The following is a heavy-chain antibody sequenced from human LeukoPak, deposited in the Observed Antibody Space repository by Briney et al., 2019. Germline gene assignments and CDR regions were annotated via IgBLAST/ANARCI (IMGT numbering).Heavy chain of an antibody. Sequence: ASVKVSCKASGYTFTGYYMHWVRQAPGQGLEWMGRINPNSGGTNYAQKFQGRVTMTRDTSISTAYMELSRLRSDDTAVYYCARDLYSGSYFYYFDYWGQGTLATVSS. D-gene: IGHD1-26*01. CDR3: ARDLYSGSYFYYFDY. CDR1: GYTFTGYY. J-gene: IGHJ4*02. CDR2: INPNSGGT. V-gene: IGHV1-2*06.